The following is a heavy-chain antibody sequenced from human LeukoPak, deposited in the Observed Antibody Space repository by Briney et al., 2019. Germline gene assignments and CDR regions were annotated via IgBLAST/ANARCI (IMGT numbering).Heavy chain of an antibody. V-gene: IGHV1-2*02. Sequence: ASVKVSCKASGYTFTGYYMHWVRQAPAQGLEWMGWINPNSGGTNYAQKFQGGVTMTRDTSISTAYMELSRLRSDDTAVYYCARLGVQGLVVVSLYDYYYGMDVWGQGTTVTVSS. CDR1: GYTFTGYY. CDR2: INPNSGGT. CDR3: ARLGVQGLVVVSLYDYYYGMDV. D-gene: IGHD2-8*02. J-gene: IGHJ6*02.